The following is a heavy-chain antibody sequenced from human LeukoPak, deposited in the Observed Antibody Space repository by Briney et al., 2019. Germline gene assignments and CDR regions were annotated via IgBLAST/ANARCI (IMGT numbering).Heavy chain of an antibody. CDR3: AKETRGSYSDY. CDR2: IRYDGTSK. J-gene: IGHJ4*02. V-gene: IGHV3-30*02. CDR1: GFTFSSSG. D-gene: IGHD1-26*01. Sequence: GGSLRLSCAASGFTFSSSGMHWVRQAPGKRLEWVAFIRYDGTSKYYADSVKGRSTISRDNSKNTVYLQMNSLRAEVTAVYYCAKETRGSYSDYWGQGTLVTVSS.